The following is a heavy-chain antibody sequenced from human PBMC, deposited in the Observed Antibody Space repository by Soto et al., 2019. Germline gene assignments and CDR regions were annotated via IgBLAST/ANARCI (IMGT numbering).Heavy chain of an antibody. Sequence: GGSLRLSCVASGLSFSSYWMHWVRQAPGKGLVWVTRLNTDGSSTIYADDEKGRFTISRDNAKNTLYLQINSLRAEDTAVYYCAREALGALGYWGQGTPVTVSS. CDR2: LNTDGSST. CDR1: GLSFSSYW. J-gene: IGHJ4*02. CDR3: AREALGALGY. V-gene: IGHV3-74*01. D-gene: IGHD1-26*01.